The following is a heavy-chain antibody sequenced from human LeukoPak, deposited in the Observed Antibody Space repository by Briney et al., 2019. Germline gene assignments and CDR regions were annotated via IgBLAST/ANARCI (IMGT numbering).Heavy chain of an antibody. CDR3: ARGSSGYSYGYDY. J-gene: IGHJ4*02. CDR1: GFTFSSYS. CDR2: ISSSSSYI. Sequence: LGESLKISCAASGFTFSSYSMNWVRQAPGKGLEWASSISSSSSYIYYADSVKGRFTISRDNAKNSLYLQMNSLRAEDTAVYYCARGSSGYSYGYDYWGQGTLVTVSS. D-gene: IGHD5-18*01. V-gene: IGHV3-21*01.